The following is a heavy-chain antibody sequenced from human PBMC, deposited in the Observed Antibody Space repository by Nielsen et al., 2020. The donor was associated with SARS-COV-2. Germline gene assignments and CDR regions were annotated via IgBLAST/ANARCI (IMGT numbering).Heavy chain of an antibody. CDR3: AKDRSAYFDTRGRYYFDY. CDR1: EFTFSNYV. Sequence: GESLKISCAASEFTFSNYVMNWVRQSPGKGLEWVSAISASGGDTYFADSVKGRFTISRDNSKNTLYLQMNSLRAEDTAVYYCAKDRSAYFDTRGRYYFDYWGQGTQVTASS. CDR2: ISASGGDT. D-gene: IGHD3-22*01. J-gene: IGHJ4*02. V-gene: IGHV3-23*01.